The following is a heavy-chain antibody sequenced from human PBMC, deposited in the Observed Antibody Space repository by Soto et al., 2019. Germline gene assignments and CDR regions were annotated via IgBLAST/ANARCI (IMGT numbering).Heavy chain of an antibody. V-gene: IGHV1-18*01. J-gene: IGHJ6*02. CDR2: ISGYNGNT. Sequence: QVQLVQSRGEVKKPGASVKVSCKTSGYSFTTYGISWVRQAPGQGLEWMGWISGYNGNTNYAQKLKGRLTMTTDTSTSTAYMELSSLTSDDTAVYYCAREGPAPYYYYGMDVWGQGSPVTVSS. CDR3: AREGPAPYYYYGMDV. CDR1: GYSFTTYG.